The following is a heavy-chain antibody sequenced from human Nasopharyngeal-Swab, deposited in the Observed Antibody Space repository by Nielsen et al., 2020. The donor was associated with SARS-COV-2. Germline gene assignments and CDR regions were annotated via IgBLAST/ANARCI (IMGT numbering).Heavy chain of an antibody. J-gene: IGHJ4*02. CDR1: GFTFGSYT. V-gene: IGHV3-48*04. CDR3: AKGNNWNSFDF. CDR2: ISSSGSIA. D-gene: IGHD5-24*01. Sequence: GESLKISCEASGFTFGSYTMNWVRQAPGKGLEWVSFISSSGSIAYYADSVKGRFTISRDNANNSLYLQMNSLRVEDTGLYYCAKGNNWNSFDFWGQGTLVTVSP.